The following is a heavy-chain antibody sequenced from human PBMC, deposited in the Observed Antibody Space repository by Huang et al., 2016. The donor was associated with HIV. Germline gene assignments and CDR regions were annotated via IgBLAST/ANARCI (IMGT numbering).Heavy chain of an antibody. D-gene: IGHD3-10*01. CDR3: ARPQGDKVRGIIRSYYYYYGMDV. Sequence: SCVASGFTFTNYAMNWVRQAPGKGLEWVSAIGSSSSYIYYAESVKGRFTISVDDAKNLRYLQMNSLRAEDTAVYYCARPQGDKVRGIIRSYYYYYGMDVWGRGTTVTVSS. J-gene: IGHJ6*02. V-gene: IGHV3-21*06. CDR1: GFTFTNYA. CDR2: IGSSSSYI.